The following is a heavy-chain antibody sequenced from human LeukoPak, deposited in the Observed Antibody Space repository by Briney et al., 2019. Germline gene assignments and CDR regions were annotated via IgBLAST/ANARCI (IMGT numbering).Heavy chain of an antibody. D-gene: IGHD1-26*01. CDR3: AKDKGGSYYYYGMDV. V-gene: IGHV3-30*18. CDR2: ISYDGSNK. CDR1: GFTFSSYG. J-gene: IGHJ6*02. Sequence: GRSLRLSCAASGFTFSSYGMHWVRQAPGKGLEWVAVISYDGSNKYYADSVKGRFTISRGNSKNTLYLQMNSLRAEDTAVYYCAKDKGGSYYYYGMDVWGQGTTVTVSS.